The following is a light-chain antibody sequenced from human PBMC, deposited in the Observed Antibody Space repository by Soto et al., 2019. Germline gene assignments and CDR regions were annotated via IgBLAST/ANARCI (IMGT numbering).Light chain of an antibody. CDR1: SSNIGGNS. CDR2: DDN. Sequence: QSVLTQPPSVSAAPGQKVTISCSGSSSNIGGNSVSWYQQLPGTAPKLLIYDDNKRPSGIPDRFSGPKSGTSVTLGITGFQTGDEADYYCGSWDSSLSAYVFGTGTKVTVL. J-gene: IGLJ1*01. CDR3: GSWDSSLSAYV. V-gene: IGLV1-51*01.